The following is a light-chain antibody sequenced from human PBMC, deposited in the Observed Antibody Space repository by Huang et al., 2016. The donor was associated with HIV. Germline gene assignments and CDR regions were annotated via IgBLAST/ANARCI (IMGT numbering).Light chain of an antibody. V-gene: IGKV3-20*01. CDR2: GAS. Sequence: VLTQSPATLSLSPGESATLSCRASQIISSGYFAWYQQRPGRAPRLLIHGASTRAAGIPDRFSGSGSGTDFILTINRLESEDFALYYCQQYGVAPLTFGGGTRVEIK. CDR3: QQYGVAPLT. J-gene: IGKJ4*01. CDR1: QIISSGY.